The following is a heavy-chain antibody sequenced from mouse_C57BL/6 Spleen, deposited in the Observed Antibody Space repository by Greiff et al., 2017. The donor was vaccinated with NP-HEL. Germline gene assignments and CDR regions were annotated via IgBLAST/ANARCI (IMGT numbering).Heavy chain of an antibody. J-gene: IGHJ4*01. D-gene: IGHD1-1*01. CDR1: GYTFTDYN. Sequence: EVQLQQSGPELVKPGASVKIPCKASGYTFTDYNMDWVKQSHGKSLEWIGDINPNNGGTIYNQKFKGKATLTVDKSSSTAYMELRSLTSEDTAVYYCARGGGDYYGSSSYAMDYWGQGTSVTVSS. V-gene: IGHV1-18*01. CDR2: INPNNGGT. CDR3: ARGGGDYYGSSSYAMDY.